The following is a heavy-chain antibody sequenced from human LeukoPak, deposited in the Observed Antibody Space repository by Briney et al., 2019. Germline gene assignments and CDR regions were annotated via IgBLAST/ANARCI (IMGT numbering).Heavy chain of an antibody. CDR1: GYTFTGYY. D-gene: IGHD1-26*01. Sequence: ASVKVSCTASGYTFTGYYLHWVRQAPGQGLEWMGWINPKSGGTNYAQKFQGRVTMTRDTSINTAYMELSRLRSDDTAVYYCARGGAPYFDYLGQGTLVAVRS. J-gene: IGHJ4*02. CDR2: INPKSGGT. V-gene: IGHV1-2*02. CDR3: ARGGAPYFDY.